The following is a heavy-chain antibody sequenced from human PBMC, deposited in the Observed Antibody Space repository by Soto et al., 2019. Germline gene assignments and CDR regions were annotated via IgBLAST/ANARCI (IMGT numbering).Heavy chain of an antibody. CDR3: ARSRSSSGWTWDYYYCYGMDV. Sequence: QVQLVESGGGVVQPGRSLRLSCAASGFTFSSYAMHWVRQAPGKGLEWVAVISYDGSNKYYADSVKGRFTISRDNSKNTLYLQMNSLRAEDTAVYYCARSRSSSGWTWDYYYCYGMDVWGQGTTVTVSS. V-gene: IGHV3-30-3*01. CDR2: ISYDGSNK. J-gene: IGHJ6*02. CDR1: GFTFSSYA. D-gene: IGHD6-19*01.